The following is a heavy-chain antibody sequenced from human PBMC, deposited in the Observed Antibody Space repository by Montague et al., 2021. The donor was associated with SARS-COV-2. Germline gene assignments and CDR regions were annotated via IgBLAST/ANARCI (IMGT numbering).Heavy chain of an antibody. D-gene: IGHD6-13*01. V-gene: IGHV4-4*07. CDR3: ARDVVAAPGTFDY. CDR1: GDSISYFY. CDR2: VSASGST. Sequence: SETLSLTYTVSGDSISYFYWSWIRQPAGKGLEWIGRVSASGSTNYNPSLNSRVTMSVDTSKKQFSLRLSPVTAADTAVYYCARDVVAAPGTFDYWGQGTLVTVSS. J-gene: IGHJ4*02.